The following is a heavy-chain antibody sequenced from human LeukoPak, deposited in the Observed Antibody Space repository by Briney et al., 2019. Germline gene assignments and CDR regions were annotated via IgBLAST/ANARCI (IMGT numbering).Heavy chain of an antibody. CDR2: ISGYIGST. CDR1: GYTFTSYG. CDR3: ARVGHRDEDYFDY. D-gene: IGHD5-24*01. V-gene: IGHV1-18*01. J-gene: IGHJ4*02. Sequence: ASVKVSCKASGYTFTSYGISWVRQAPGQGLQWMGWISGYIGSTNYARKFQGRVSMTTDTSKSTVYMELRSLGSDDTAVYYCARVGHRDEDYFDYWGQGTMVTVSS.